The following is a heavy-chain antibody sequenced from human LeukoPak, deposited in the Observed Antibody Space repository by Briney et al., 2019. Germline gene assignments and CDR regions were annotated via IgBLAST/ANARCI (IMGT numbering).Heavy chain of an antibody. J-gene: IGHJ4*02. CDR1: GFTFDDYA. CDR3: ARTKGYYGSGSYYNDY. D-gene: IGHD3-10*01. CDR2: ISWNSGSI. Sequence: PGGSLRLSCAAAGFTFDDYAMDWVRHAGGKGLEWVSGISWNSGSIGYADSVKGRFTISRDNAKNSLYLQMNSLRAEDTALYYCARTKGYYGSGSYYNDYWGQGTLVTVSS. V-gene: IGHV3-9*01.